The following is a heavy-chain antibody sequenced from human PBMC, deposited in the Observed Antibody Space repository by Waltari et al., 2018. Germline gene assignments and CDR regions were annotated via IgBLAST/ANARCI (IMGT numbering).Heavy chain of an antibody. J-gene: IGHJ3*02. D-gene: IGHD3-16*01. Sequence: QVQLQESGPGLVKPSQTLSLTCTVSGGSISSGGSYWSWIRQHPGKGLEWIGYIYYSGSTYYNPSLKSLVTISVDTSKNQFSLKLSSVTAADTAVYYCARMVPPGDDAFDIWGQGTMVTVSS. CDR2: IYYSGST. CDR1: GGSISSGGSY. V-gene: IGHV4-31*01. CDR3: ARMVPPGDDAFDI.